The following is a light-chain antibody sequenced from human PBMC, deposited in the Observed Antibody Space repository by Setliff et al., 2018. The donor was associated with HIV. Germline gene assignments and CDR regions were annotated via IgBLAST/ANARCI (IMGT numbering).Light chain of an antibody. CDR1: SANIGAGYH. CDR2: GNI. Sequence: QSVLTQPPSVSGAPGQRVTISCTGSSANIGAGYHVQWYQHLPGAAPKLLFYGNIHRPSGVPDRFSASRSDTSASLAITGLQAEDEADYYCQSYDTSLTAVVFGGGTKVTVL. V-gene: IGLV1-40*01. CDR3: QSYDTSLTAVV. J-gene: IGLJ2*01.